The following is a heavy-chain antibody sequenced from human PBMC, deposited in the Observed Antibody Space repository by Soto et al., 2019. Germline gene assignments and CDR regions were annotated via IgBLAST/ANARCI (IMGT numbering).Heavy chain of an antibody. CDR1: GFTFSSYS. V-gene: IGHV3-48*02. J-gene: IGHJ4*02. D-gene: IGHD5-18*01. Sequence: GGSLRLSCAASGFTFSSYSMNWVRQAPGKGLEWVSYISSSSSTIYYADSVKGRFTISRDNAKNSLYLQMNSLRDEDTAVYYCARDHRGIQLLPFDYWGQGTLVTVSS. CDR2: ISSSSSTI. CDR3: ARDHRGIQLLPFDY.